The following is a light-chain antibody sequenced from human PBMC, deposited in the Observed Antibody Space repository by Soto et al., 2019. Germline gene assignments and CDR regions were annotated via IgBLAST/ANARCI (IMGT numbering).Light chain of an antibody. J-gene: IGLJ2*01. CDR3: SSYANSDTVI. CDR2: DVS. Sequence: QSVLTQPASVSGSPGQSITISCTGTSSDAGTYNFVSWYRQHPVKAPILIIFDVSSRPSGISNRFSGSKSGNTASLTISGVQAEDEADYYCSSYANSDTVIFGGGTKLTVL. CDR1: SSDAGTYNF. V-gene: IGLV2-14*01.